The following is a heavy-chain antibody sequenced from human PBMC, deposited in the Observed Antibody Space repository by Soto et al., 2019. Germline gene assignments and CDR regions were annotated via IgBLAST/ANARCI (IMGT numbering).Heavy chain of an antibody. CDR1: GSTLTELS. V-gene: IGHV1-24*01. CDR3: VTDSSGDNWFEP. CDR2: FDPEDGET. Sequence: ASVKVSCNVSGSTLTELSIHGVRHAPGKGLEWMGGFDPEDGETIYAQKFQGRVTMTEDTSTDTAYMELSSLRSEDTAVYYCVTDSSGDNWFEPWGQGTLVTVSS. J-gene: IGHJ5*02. D-gene: IGHD6-25*01.